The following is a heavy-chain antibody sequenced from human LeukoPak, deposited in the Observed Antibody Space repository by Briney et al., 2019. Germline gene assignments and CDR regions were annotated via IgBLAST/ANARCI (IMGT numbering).Heavy chain of an antibody. D-gene: IGHD6-19*01. CDR1: GFTFSNAW. J-gene: IGHJ4*02. CDR2: ISGSGGST. Sequence: GGSLRLSCAASGFTFSNAWMSWVHQAPGKGLEWVSAISGSGGSTYYADSVKGRFTISRDNSKNTLYLQMNSLRAEDTAVYYCAKDHGSSGWYLQYYFDYWGQGTLVTVSS. CDR3: AKDHGSSGWYLQYYFDY. V-gene: IGHV3-23*01.